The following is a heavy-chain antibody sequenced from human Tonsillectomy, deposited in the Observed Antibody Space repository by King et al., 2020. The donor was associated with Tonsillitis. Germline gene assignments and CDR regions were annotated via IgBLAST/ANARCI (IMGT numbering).Heavy chain of an antibody. D-gene: IGHD6-19*01. V-gene: IGHV4-39*01. CDR1: GDSISSSSYY. J-gene: IGHJ6*03. Sequence: LQLQESGPGLVKPSETLSLTCTVSGDSISSSSYYWGWIRQPPGKGLEWIGSIYYSGSTYYNPSLKSRVTISVDTSKNQFSLKLSSVTAADTAVYYCARHVLAGGARYYYYMDVWGKGTTVTVSS. CDR2: IYYSGST. CDR3: ARHVLAGGARYYYYMDV.